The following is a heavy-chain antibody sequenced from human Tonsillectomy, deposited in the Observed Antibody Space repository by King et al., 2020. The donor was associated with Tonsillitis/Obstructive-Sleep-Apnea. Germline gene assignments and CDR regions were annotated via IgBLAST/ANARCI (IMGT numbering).Heavy chain of an antibody. CDR2: IYYSGST. J-gene: IGHJ6*03. D-gene: IGHD6-13*01. CDR1: GGSISRGGYY. V-gene: IGHV4-31*03. CDR3: ARKKRAESSSLEVYYYMDV. Sequence: VQLQESGPGLVKPSQTLSLTCTVSGGSISRGGYYWSWIRQHPGKGLEWIWYIYYSGSTYYNPSLNSRVTISVDTCQNQFSLKLSSVTAADTAVYYCARKKRAESSSLEVYYYMDVWGKGTTVTVSS.